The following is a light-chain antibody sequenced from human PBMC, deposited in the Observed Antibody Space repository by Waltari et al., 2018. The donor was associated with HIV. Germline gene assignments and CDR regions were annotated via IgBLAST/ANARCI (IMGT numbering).Light chain of an antibody. CDR3: CSYAGSSTHVV. V-gene: IGLV2-23*01. Sequence: QSALTQPASVSGSPGQSITISCTGTSSDVGSYNLVPWYQQHPGKAPKLMSYEGSKRPSGVSNRFSGSKSGNTASLTISGLQAEDEADYYCCSYAGSSTHVVFGGGTKLTVL. CDR2: EGS. J-gene: IGLJ2*01. CDR1: SSDVGSYNL.